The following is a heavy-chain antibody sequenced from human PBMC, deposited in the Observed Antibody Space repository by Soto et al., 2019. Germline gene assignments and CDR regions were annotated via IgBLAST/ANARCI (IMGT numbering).Heavy chain of an antibody. CDR2: IFDDGINK. V-gene: IGHV3-33*01. D-gene: IGHD3-16*01. CDR1: GFTFTEHG. Sequence: QVQLVESGGGVVQPGKSLRLSCVASGFTFTEHGMHWVRQAPGKGLEWVAVIFDDGINKYYADSAKGRFTISRDTSKSTLYLQMNSLRAEDTAVYYCARDHNRVGGYNWFDAWGQGTLVTVSS. J-gene: IGHJ5*02. CDR3: ARDHNRVGGYNWFDA.